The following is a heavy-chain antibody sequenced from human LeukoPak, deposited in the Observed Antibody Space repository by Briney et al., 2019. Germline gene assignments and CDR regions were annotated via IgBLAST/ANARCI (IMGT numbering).Heavy chain of an antibody. V-gene: IGHV3-23*01. J-gene: IGHJ4*02. CDR3: AKDWTSHNGVYDCLDF. D-gene: IGHD3-16*01. Sequence: GGSLRLSWAAAGFSVDVHAMTWVRQAPGRGPEWVATIGSPAETFYADSVRGRFTISRDNSRYTLYLQMNRLRAEGSALYYCAKDWTSHNGVYDCLDFWGQGTQVTVSS. CDR1: GFSVDVHA. CDR2: IGSPAET.